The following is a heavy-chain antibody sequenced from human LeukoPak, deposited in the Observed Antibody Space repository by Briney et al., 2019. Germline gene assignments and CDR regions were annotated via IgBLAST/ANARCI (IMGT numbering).Heavy chain of an antibody. CDR2: IRSKAYGGTT. CDR1: GFTFGDYA. D-gene: IGHD3-10*01. J-gene: IGHJ4*02. Sequence: PEGSLRLSCTASGFTFGDYAMSWVRQAPGKGLEWVGFIRSKAYGGTTEYAASVKGRFTISRDDSKSIAYLQMNSLRAEDTAVYYCARGEYGSGSYHIDYWGQGTLVTVSS. V-gene: IGHV3-49*04. CDR3: ARGEYGSGSYHIDY.